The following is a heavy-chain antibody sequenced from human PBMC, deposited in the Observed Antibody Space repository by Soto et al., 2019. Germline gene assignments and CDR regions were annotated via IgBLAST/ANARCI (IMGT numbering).Heavy chain of an antibody. CDR1: GFSLSNARMG. CDR2: IFSNDEK. V-gene: IGHV2-26*01. CDR3: ARISEDYDYYYGMDV. Sequence: QVTLKESGPVLVKPTETLTLTCTVSGFSLSNARMGVSWIRQPPGKALEWLAHIFSNDEKSYSASLKSRLTITKDPSKGQVVLTMTNMDPVDTATYYCARISEDYDYYYGMDVWGQGTTVTVSS. J-gene: IGHJ6*02.